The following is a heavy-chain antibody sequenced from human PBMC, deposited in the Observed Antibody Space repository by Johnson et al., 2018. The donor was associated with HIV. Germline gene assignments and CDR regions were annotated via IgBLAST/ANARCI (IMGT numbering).Heavy chain of an antibody. Sequence: VQLVESGGGVVRPGGSLRLSCAASGITFDDYAMHWVRQAPGKGLEWVSGISWNSGNTDYADSVKGRFTISRDNSKNTLYLQMNSLRAEDTAVYYCARDNGAVAGPEGAFDIWGQGTMVTVSS. CDR2: ISWNSGNT. CDR1: GITFDDYA. V-gene: IGHV3-20*04. J-gene: IGHJ3*02. D-gene: IGHD6-19*01. CDR3: ARDNGAVAGPEGAFDI.